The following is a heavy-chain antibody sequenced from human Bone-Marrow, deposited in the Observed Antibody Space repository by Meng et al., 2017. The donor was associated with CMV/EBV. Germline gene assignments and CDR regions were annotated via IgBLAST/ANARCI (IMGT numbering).Heavy chain of an antibody. CDR1: GGTFSSYA. CDR2: IIPILGIA. V-gene: IGHV1-69*10. D-gene: IGHD3-22*01. J-gene: IGHJ4*01. CDR3: ARGPYYYDSSGYLDY. Sequence: SVKVSCKASGGTFSSYAISWVRQAPGQGLEWMGGIIPILGIANYAQKFQGRVTITADKSTSTAYMVLSSLRSEDTAVYYCARGPYYYDSSGYLDYWGHGTLVTVSS.